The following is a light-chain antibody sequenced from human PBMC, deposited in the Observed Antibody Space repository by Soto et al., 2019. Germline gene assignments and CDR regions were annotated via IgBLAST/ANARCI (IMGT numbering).Light chain of an antibody. CDR3: QQYDDSPIT. J-gene: IGKJ5*01. Sequence: EIVLTQSPGTLSLSQGERATLSCRASQSLTSSQFAWYQQKTGQAPRLLIYDAYSRATGIPDRFSGSGSGTDFSLTISRLEPEDFAVYYCQQYDDSPITFGQGTRLEIK. CDR2: DAY. CDR1: QSLTSSQ. V-gene: IGKV3-20*01.